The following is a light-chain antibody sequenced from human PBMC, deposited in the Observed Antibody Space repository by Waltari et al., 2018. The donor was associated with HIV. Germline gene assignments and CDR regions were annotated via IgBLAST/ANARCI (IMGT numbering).Light chain of an antibody. V-gene: IGKV1-9*01. CDR2: AAS. CDR1: QDIRNY. J-gene: IGKJ1*01. Sequence: DIQLTQSPSFLSSSVGDRVTLTCRASQDIRNYLPWYQQKLGKAPKLLIYAASSLQSGVPSRFSGSGSGTQFTLTINSLQPEDFATYHCQQLNEYPWTFGQGTQVEIK. CDR3: QQLNEYPWT.